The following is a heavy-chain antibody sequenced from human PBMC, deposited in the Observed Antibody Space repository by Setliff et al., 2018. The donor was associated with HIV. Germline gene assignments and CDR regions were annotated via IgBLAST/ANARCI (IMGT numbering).Heavy chain of an antibody. Sequence: ASETLSLTCAVYGGSFTNYFWSWIRQSPGKGLEWIGEINHSGRTKYNPSLKSRVTMSVDTSKNQFSLKLTSVTAADTAVYYCVTSSSWSSRLNFWGPGMLVTVSS. J-gene: IGHJ4*02. CDR2: INHSGRT. D-gene: IGHD2-2*01. V-gene: IGHV4-34*01. CDR1: GGSFTNYF. CDR3: VTSSSWSSRLNF.